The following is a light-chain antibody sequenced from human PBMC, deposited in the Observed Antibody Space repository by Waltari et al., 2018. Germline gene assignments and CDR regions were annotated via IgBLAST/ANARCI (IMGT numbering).Light chain of an antibody. CDR3: QQYYSTPWT. Sequence: DIVMTQSPDSLAVSLGERATINCKSSQSVLFSSNSNNYLAWYQQKSGKPPKLLIYWASTRESGVHDRFSGSGSGTHFTLTISSLQAEDVAVYYCQQYYSTPWTFGQGTKVEIK. CDR2: WAS. CDR1: QSVLFSSNSNNY. J-gene: IGKJ1*01. V-gene: IGKV4-1*01.